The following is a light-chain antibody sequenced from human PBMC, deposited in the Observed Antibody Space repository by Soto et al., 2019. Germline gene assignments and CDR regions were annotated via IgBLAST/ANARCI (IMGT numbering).Light chain of an antibody. Sequence: EIVLTQSPATLSASPGERATLSCRASQNVGGNFLAWYQQKPGQAPRLLIYGSSTRATGIPDRFSGSGSGTELNLTISSLQSEDFGVYYCQQYNNWPRATFGGGTKVDIK. CDR2: GSS. J-gene: IGKJ4*01. CDR3: QQYNNWPRAT. CDR1: QNVGGN. V-gene: IGKV3D-15*01.